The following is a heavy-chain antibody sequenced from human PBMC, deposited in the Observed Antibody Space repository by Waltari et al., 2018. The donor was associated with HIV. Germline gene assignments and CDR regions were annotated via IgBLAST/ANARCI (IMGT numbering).Heavy chain of an antibody. J-gene: IGHJ4*02. CDR3: ARHRFTRGNSAWYFLY. CDR2: INHSGTS. V-gene: IGHV4-34*02. D-gene: IGHD6-19*01. Sequence: QVRLQQWGAGLLKPSETLSLTCAVYGGSFSNYYWTWIRQTREKGMGWIGEINHSGTSDYDPSLMSLLTMSVAPSKNQSSLMLNSVTAADTAVYYCARHRFTRGNSAWYFLYWGQGPHVTVSS. CDR1: GGSFSNYY.